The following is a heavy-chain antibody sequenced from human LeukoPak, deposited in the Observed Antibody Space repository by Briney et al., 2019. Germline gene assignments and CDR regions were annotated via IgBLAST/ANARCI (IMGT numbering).Heavy chain of an antibody. CDR3: ARDREGIAVDLFDP. CDR2: INPSGGST. V-gene: IGHV1-46*02. CDR1: GGTFNNYA. J-gene: IGHJ5*02. Sequence: ASVKVSCKASGGTFNNYAIHWVRQAPGQGLEWMGIINPSGGSTSYAQKFQGRVTMTRDTSTSTVYMELSSLRSEDTAVYYCARDREGIAVDLFDPWGQGTLVTVSS. D-gene: IGHD6-19*01.